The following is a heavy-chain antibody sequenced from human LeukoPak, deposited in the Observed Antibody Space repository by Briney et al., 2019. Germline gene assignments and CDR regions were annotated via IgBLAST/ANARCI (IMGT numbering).Heavy chain of an antibody. Sequence: ASVKVSCKASGYTFTSYDINWVRQATGQGLEWMGWMNPNSGNTGYAQKFQGRVTMTRNTSISTAYMELSSLRSEDTAVYYCAKLIHYYDSGYFDYWGQGTLVTVSS. D-gene: IGHD3-22*01. V-gene: IGHV1-8*01. CDR2: MNPNSGNT. J-gene: IGHJ4*02. CDR3: AKLIHYYDSGYFDY. CDR1: GYTFTSYD.